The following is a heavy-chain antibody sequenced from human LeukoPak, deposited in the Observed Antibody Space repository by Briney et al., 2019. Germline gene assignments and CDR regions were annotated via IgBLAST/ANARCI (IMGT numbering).Heavy chain of an antibody. J-gene: IGHJ4*02. D-gene: IGHD5-18*01. Sequence: GGSLRLSCATTGFTFSSYAMSWVRQAPGRGLEWVSSISGSSGSSYYTDSVKGRSTISRDYSKNTLFLQMNSLRAENTAIYYCARGDTAMVTSRYFDLWGQGSLVTVSS. CDR2: ISGSSGSS. CDR3: ARGDTAMVTSRYFDL. V-gene: IGHV3-23*01. CDR1: GFTFSSYA.